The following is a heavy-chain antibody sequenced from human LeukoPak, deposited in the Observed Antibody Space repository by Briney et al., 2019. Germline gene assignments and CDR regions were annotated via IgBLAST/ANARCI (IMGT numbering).Heavy chain of an antibody. D-gene: IGHD4-17*01. Sequence: GSLRLSCAASGFTFSSYGMSWVRQAPGKGLEWVSAISGSGGSTYYADSVKGRFTISRDNSKNTLYLQMNSLRAEDTAVYYCARVYGDYFRAASDIWGQGTMVTVSS. CDR2: ISGSGGST. CDR3: ARVYGDYFRAASDI. V-gene: IGHV3-23*01. J-gene: IGHJ3*02. CDR1: GFTFSSYG.